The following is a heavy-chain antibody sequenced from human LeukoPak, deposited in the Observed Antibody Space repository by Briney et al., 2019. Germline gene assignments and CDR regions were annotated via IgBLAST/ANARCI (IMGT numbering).Heavy chain of an antibody. Sequence: GGSLRLSCAASGLTVSSNFMSWVRQAPGKGLEWVSVIYPDGDTHYADSLKGRFTISRDNSKNTLHLQMDGLRAEDTAVYYCARGRDTAFFDYWGQGTLVIVSS. V-gene: IGHV3-53*01. CDR3: ARGRDTAFFDY. CDR1: GLTVSSNF. CDR2: IYPDGDT. D-gene: IGHD5-18*01. J-gene: IGHJ4*02.